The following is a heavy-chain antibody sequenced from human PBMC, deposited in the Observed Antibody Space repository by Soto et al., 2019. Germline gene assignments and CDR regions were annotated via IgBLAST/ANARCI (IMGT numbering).Heavy chain of an antibody. V-gene: IGHV3-74*01. J-gene: IGHJ4*02. CDR2: INSDGSRT. Sequence: EVQLVESGGGIVQPGGSLRLSCAASGFTFSSYWMHWVRQAPGKGLVWVSRINSDGSRTSYADSAKGRFTISRDNAKNTVYLQIISFSAEDTSGYYCARWFVDYYVGNCYLGRHWGQGTHVCDSS. D-gene: IGHD3-10*02. CDR1: GFTFSSYW. CDR3: ARWFVDYYVGNCYLGRH.